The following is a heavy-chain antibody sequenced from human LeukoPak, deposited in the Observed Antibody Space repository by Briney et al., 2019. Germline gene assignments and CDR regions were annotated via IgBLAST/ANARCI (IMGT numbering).Heavy chain of an antibody. J-gene: IGHJ4*02. CDR3: ARDLFSFYYDSSGYCDY. CDR1: GFSFSDYY. Sequence: PGGSLRLSCVASGFSFSDYYMNWFRQAPGKGLEWLSFISGSGHNILYTDSVKGRFIVSRDNVKKTVFLQMNSLRADDTAVYYCARDLFSFYYDSSGYCDYWGQGTRVTVSS. D-gene: IGHD3-22*01. V-gene: IGHV3-11*01. CDR2: ISGSGHNI.